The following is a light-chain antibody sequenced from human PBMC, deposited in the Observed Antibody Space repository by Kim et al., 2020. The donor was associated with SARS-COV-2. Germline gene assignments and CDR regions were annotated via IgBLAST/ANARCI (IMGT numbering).Light chain of an antibody. V-gene: IGKV3-20*01. J-gene: IGKJ3*01. Sequence: LSPGERATLSCRASQSVSSSYLAWYQQKPGQAPRLLIYGASSRASGIPDRFSGSGSGTDFTLTISRLEPEDFAVYYCQQYGSSFTFGPGTKVDIK. CDR1: QSVSSSY. CDR3: QQYGSSFT. CDR2: GAS.